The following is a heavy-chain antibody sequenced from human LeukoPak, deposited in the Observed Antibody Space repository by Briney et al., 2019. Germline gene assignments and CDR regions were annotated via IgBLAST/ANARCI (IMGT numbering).Heavy chain of an antibody. CDR2: IYTSGST. V-gene: IGHV4-61*02. Sequence: PSQTLSLTCTVSGGSIRSGSYYWSWIRQPAGKGLEWIGRIYTSGSTNYNPSLKSRVTISVDTSKNQFSLKLSSVTAADTAVYYCASLSFYHTSYYYYYMDVWGKGTTVTVPS. CDR1: GGSIRSGSYY. J-gene: IGHJ6*03. CDR3: ASLSFYHTSYYYYYMDV. D-gene: IGHD3-16*02.